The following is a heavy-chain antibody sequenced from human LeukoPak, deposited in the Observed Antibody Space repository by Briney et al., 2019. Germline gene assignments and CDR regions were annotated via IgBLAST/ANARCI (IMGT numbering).Heavy chain of an antibody. V-gene: IGHV3-20*04. CDR3: GRAVSTGTVDY. D-gene: IGHD1-1*01. Sequence: GGSLRLSCVASGFAFDDYGMSWVRQGPGKGLEWVSGITWNGFSTGYADSVKGRFTISRDNAKNSLYLQMNSLRAEDTAVYYCGRAVSTGTVDYWGQGTLVTVSS. CDR1: GFAFDDYG. J-gene: IGHJ4*02. CDR2: ITWNGFST.